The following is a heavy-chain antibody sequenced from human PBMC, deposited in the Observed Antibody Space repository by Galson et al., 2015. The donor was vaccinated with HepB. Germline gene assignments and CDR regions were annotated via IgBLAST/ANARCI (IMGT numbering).Heavy chain of an antibody. D-gene: IGHD2-21*02. J-gene: IGHJ5*02. Sequence: SVKVSCKASGGNFNSFSIDWVRQAPGQGLEWMGGIIPYLPTPNYAQKFQGRLRISADRSTGTVSMVLKGLTYEDSAVYYCARIYADIGEVTSLGWFDPWGQGTLVTVSS. CDR2: IIPYLPTP. V-gene: IGHV1-69*10. CDR3: ARIYADIGEVTSLGWFDP. CDR1: GGNFNSFS.